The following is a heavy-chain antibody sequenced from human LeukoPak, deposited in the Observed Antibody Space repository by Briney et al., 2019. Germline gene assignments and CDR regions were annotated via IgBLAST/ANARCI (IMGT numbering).Heavy chain of an antibody. Sequence: GGSLRLSCAASGFTFTDYGMHWVRQAPGKGLEWVADISHDGSNKYYADSVKGRFTISRDNSKNTLYLQMNSLRAEDTAVYYCAKDYYYDSSGYSHLFDYWGQGTLVTVSS. CDR1: GFTFTDYG. D-gene: IGHD3-22*01. CDR3: AKDYYYDSSGYSHLFDY. CDR2: ISHDGSNK. V-gene: IGHV3-30*18. J-gene: IGHJ4*02.